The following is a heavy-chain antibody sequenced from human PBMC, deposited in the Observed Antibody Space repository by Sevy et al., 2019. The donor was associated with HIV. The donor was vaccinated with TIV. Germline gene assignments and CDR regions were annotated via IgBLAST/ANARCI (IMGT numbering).Heavy chain of an antibody. Sequence: SETLSLTCTVSGGSISSYYWSWIRQPPGKGLEWIGYIYYSGSTNYNPSLKSRVTISVDTSKNQFSLKLSSVTAADTAVYYCARGLTVVYAFDIWGQGTMVIVSS. CDR3: ARGLTVVYAFDI. CDR2: IYYSGST. J-gene: IGHJ3*02. D-gene: IGHD2-15*01. V-gene: IGHV4-59*01. CDR1: GGSISSYY.